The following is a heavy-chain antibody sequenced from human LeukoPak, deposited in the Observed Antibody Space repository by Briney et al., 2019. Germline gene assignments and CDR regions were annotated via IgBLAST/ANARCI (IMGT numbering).Heavy chain of an antibody. CDR1: GFTFSDYY. Sequence: AGGSLRLSCAASGFTFSDYYMSWSRQARGKGLEWVSYISSSGSTIYYADSVKGGFTISRDNAKNSLYLQMNSLTAEDTAVYYCATIRGDSSRWYVGDYFDYWGQGTLVTVSS. J-gene: IGHJ4*02. D-gene: IGHD6-13*01. CDR3: ATIRGDSSRWYVGDYFDY. CDR2: ISSSGSTI. V-gene: IGHV3-11*01.